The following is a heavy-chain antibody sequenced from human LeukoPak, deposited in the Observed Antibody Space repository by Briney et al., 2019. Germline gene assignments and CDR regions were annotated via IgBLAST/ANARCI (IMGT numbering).Heavy chain of an antibody. D-gene: IGHD3-22*01. CDR3: ARGFPPRRYYDSSGYYSYYFDY. V-gene: IGHV1-18*01. CDR2: ISAYNSNT. Sequence: ASVKVSCKASGYTFTSYGISWVRQAPGQGLEWMGWISAYNSNTHYAQKLQGRVTMTTDTSTSTAYMELRSLRSDDSAVYYCARGFPPRRYYDSSGYYSYYFDYWGQGTLATVSS. J-gene: IGHJ4*02. CDR1: GYTFTSYG.